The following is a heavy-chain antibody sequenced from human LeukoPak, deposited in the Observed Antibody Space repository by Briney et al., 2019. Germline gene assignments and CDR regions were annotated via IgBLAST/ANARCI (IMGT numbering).Heavy chain of an antibody. CDR3: ATLSLRYCSSTSSTGRYWYFDL. CDR1: GYTLTELS. D-gene: IGHD2-2*01. CDR2: FVPEGGET. J-gene: IGHJ2*01. Sequence: ASVQVSCKDSGYTLTELSMHWVRQATGKGLEWMGGFVPEGGETIYAQKFQGRVTMTDDTSTDTAYMVLSSLRSEDPTVYYCATLSLRYCSSTSSTGRYWYFDLWGRGTLVTVSS. V-gene: IGHV1-24*01.